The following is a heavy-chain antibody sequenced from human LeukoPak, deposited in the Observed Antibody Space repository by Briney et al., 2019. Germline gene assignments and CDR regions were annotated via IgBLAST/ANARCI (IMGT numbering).Heavy chain of an antibody. CDR3: ARGHGSFDS. CDR2: IYNRGST. CDR1: GGSLRSGSYY. D-gene: IGHD1-26*01. V-gene: IGHV4-61*02. J-gene: IGHJ4*02. Sequence: PSETLSLTCTVSGGSLRSGSYYWSWIRQPAGKGLEWIGRIYNRGSTNYNPSLKSRVTMSEDTSKNQFSLKLTSVTAADTAVYCCARGHGSFDSWGQGTLVTVSS.